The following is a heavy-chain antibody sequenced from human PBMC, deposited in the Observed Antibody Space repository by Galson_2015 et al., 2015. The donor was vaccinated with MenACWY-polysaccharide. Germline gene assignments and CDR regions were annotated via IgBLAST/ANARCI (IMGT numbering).Heavy chain of an antibody. CDR3: AKDLTRYCSGGSCDNLDY. J-gene: IGHJ4*02. CDR1: GFSFSSYG. D-gene: IGHD2-15*01. Sequence: SLRLSCAASGFSFSSYGMHWVRQAPGKGLEWVAVIAYDGSNKYYADSVKGRFTISRDNSKNTLYLQMNSLRAEDTAVYYCAKDLTRYCSGGSCDNLDYWGQGTLVTVPS. V-gene: IGHV3-30*18. CDR2: IAYDGSNK.